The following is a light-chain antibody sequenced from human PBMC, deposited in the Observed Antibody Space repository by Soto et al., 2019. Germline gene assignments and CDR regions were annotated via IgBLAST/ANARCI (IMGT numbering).Light chain of an antibody. CDR3: QQYDNLPLT. J-gene: IGKJ4*01. Sequence: DIQMTQSPSSLSAAVGDRVTITCQASHDIRNYLNWYQQKPGQAAKLPIHDASRSQTGVPSRFSGSGSGTDFIVTISSLQPDDIATYHCQQYDNLPLTCGGGTKVEI. V-gene: IGKV1-33*01. CDR1: HDIRNY. CDR2: DAS.